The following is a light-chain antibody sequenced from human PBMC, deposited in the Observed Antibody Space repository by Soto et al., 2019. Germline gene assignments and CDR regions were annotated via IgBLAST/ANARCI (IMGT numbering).Light chain of an antibody. V-gene: IGLV3-1*01. CDR2: QDY. CDR3: QAWDSTTVV. J-gene: IGLJ2*01. Sequence: SSELTQAPSVSVSPGQTASITCSGQNLGEKYASWYQQKPGQSPVLVIYQDYIRPSGIPERFSGSNSGNTATLTISGTQTLDEADYYCQAWDSTTVVFGGGTQLTVL. CDR1: NLGEKY.